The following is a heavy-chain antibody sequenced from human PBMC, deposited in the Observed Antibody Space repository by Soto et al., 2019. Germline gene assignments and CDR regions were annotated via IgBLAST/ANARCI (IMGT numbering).Heavy chain of an antibody. Sequence: GASVKVSCKASGYTFTSYGISWVRQAPGQGLEWMGWISAYNGNTNYAQKLQGRVTMTTDTSTSTAYMELRSLRSDDTAVYYCARVEADPFTVLRFLEWSDYYYYMDVWGKGTTVTVSS. CDR2: ISAYNGNT. D-gene: IGHD3-3*01. J-gene: IGHJ6*03. CDR3: ARVEADPFTVLRFLEWSDYYYYMDV. V-gene: IGHV1-18*01. CDR1: GYTFTSYG.